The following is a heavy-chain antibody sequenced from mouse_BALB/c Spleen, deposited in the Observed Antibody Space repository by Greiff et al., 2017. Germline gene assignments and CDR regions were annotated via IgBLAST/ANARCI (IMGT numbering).Heavy chain of an antibody. D-gene: IGHD1-1*01. J-gene: IGHJ2*01. CDR1: GFTFSDYY. V-gene: IGHV5-4*02. CDR2: ISDGGSYT. CDR3: ARDEDYALDY. Sequence: EVQGVESGGGLVKPGGSLKLSCAASGFTFSDYYMYWVRQTPEKRLEWVATISDGGSYTYYPDSVKGRFTISRDNAKNNLYLQMSSLKSEDTAMYYCARDEDYALDYWGQGTTLTVSS.